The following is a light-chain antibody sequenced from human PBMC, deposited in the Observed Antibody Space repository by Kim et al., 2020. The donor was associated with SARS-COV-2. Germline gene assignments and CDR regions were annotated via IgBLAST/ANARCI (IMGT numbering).Light chain of an antibody. CDR2: GAS. Sequence: PGERVTHSGGASQSVGTNLASYQQTPGHAPRLLLYGASTRATDIPARFSGGGSGTEFTLIISSLQSEDFAVYYCQQYSHWPPYTFGQGTKLEIK. J-gene: IGKJ2*01. CDR3: QQYSHWPPYT. CDR1: QSVGTN. V-gene: IGKV3-15*01.